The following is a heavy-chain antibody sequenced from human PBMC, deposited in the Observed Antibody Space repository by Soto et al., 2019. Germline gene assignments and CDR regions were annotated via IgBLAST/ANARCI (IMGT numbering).Heavy chain of an antibody. V-gene: IGHV3-30-3*01. CDR1: GFTFSSYA. CDR3: ARYIVVVTAEYAVYI. D-gene: IGHD2-21*02. J-gene: IGHJ3*02. Sequence: QVQLVESGGGVVQPGRSLRLSCAASGFTFSSYAMHWVRQAPGKGLEWVAVISYDGSNKYYADSVKGRFTIPKDNSKNTLELQMNSLGVEDAAVYYSARYIVVVTAEYAVYIWRQGTM. CDR2: ISYDGSNK.